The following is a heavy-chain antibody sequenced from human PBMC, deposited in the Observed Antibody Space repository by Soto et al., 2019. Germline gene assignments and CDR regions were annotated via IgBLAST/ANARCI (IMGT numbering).Heavy chain of an antibody. CDR3: TGLLPYVCRDNHPNY. CDR2: IYDRGNP. Sequence: ETLSLTCTVSGGSISTSSFYWCCIGQAPGNGLEWLGSIYDRGNPYHNPTLGRPVSTSLDTSKNQLSLKLKSVIAADTAVFYCTGLLPYVCRDNHPNYLGQGTLVTVSS. V-gene: IGHV4-39*01. J-gene: IGHJ4*02. CDR1: GGSISTSSFY. D-gene: IGHD3-10*02.